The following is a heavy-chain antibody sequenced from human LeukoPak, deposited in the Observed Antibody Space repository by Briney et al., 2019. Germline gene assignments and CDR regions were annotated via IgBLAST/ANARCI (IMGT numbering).Heavy chain of an antibody. V-gene: IGHV4-59*01. CDR3: ARWFGELSLFDP. CDR2: IYYSGST. J-gene: IGHJ5*02. Sequence: SETLSLTCTVSGGSISSYYWSWIRQPPGKGLEWIGYIYYSGSTNYNPSLMSRVTISVDTSKNQFSLKLSSVTAADTAVYYCARWFGELSLFDPWGQGTLVTVSS. CDR1: GGSISSYY. D-gene: IGHD3-10*01.